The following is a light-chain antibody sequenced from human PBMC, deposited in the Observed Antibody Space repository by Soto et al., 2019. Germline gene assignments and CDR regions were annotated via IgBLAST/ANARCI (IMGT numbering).Light chain of an antibody. V-gene: IGLV4-69*01. Sequence: QAVVTQSPYASASLGASVKLTCTLSSGHSSYAIAWHQQQPEKGPRYLMKLNSDGSHSKVDGIPDRFSGSSSGAERYLTISSLQSEDEADYYCQTWGTGIWVFGGGTKVTVL. CDR3: QTWGTGIWV. J-gene: IGLJ3*02. CDR1: SGHSSYA. CDR2: LNSDGSH.